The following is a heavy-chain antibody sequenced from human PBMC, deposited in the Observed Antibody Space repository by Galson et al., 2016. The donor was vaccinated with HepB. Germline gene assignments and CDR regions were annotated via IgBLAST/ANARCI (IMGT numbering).Heavy chain of an antibody. V-gene: IGHV3-23*01. D-gene: IGHD5-18*01. CDR3: AKFRSLGTANTGLDYFDY. Sequence: SLRLSCAASGFTFSTYGMSWVRQGPGKGLEWVSTITGSGATTYYADSVKGRFTISRDNSKNTLYLQMSSLRAEDTALYYCAKFRSLGTANTGLDYFDYWGQGVLVTVSS. CDR1: GFTFSTYG. J-gene: IGHJ4*02. CDR2: ITGSGATT.